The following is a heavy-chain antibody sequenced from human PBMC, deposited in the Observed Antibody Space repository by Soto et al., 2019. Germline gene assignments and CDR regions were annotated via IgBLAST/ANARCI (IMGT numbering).Heavy chain of an antibody. V-gene: IGHV3-30-3*01. J-gene: IGHJ6*02. CDR1: GFTFSSYA. CDR3: ARDWMDQQLGYYYYGMDV. D-gene: IGHD6-13*01. Sequence: GSLRLSCAASGFTFSSYAMHWVRQAPGKGLEWVAVISYDGSNKYYADSVKGRFTISRDNSKNTLYLQMNSLRAEDTAVYYCARDWMDQQLGYYYYGMDVWGQGTTVTVSS. CDR2: ISYDGSNK.